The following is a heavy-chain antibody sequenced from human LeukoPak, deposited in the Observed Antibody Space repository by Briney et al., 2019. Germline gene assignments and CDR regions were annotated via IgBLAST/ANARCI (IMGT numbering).Heavy chain of an antibody. CDR1: GFTFSSYS. CDR2: IGTAGDT. V-gene: IGHV3-13*01. D-gene: IGHD3-9*01. Sequence: GGSLRLSCAASGFTFSSYSMNWVRQATGKGLEWVSAIGTAGDTYYPGSVKGRFTISRENAKNSLYLQMNSLRAGDTAVYYCARGLRSRPILTGYYAPYYGMDVWGQGTTVTVSS. J-gene: IGHJ6*02. CDR3: ARGLRSRPILTGYYAPYYGMDV.